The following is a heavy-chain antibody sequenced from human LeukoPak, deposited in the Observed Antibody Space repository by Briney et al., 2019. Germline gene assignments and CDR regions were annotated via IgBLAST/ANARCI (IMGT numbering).Heavy chain of an antibody. CDR1: GFTFSNAW. CDR3: ARDYCSGGSCHFDY. Sequence: GGSLRLSCAASGFTFSNAWMSWVRQAPGKGLEWVSVIYSGGSTYYADSVKGRFTISRDNSKNTLYLQMNSLRAEDTAVYYCARDYCSGGSCHFDYWGQGTLVTVSS. V-gene: IGHV3-53*01. D-gene: IGHD2-15*01. CDR2: IYSGGST. J-gene: IGHJ4*02.